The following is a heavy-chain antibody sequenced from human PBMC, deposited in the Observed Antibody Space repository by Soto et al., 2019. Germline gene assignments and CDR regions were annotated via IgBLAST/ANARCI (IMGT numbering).Heavy chain of an antibody. CDR1: GGSISSDSYY. CDR3: ARVPGP. J-gene: IGHJ6*02. V-gene: IGHV4-30-2*01. CDR2: IYHSGST. Sequence: SETLSLTCTVSGGSISSDSYYWGWIRQHPGKGLEWIGYIYHSGSTYYNPSLKSRVTISVDRSKNQFSLKLSSVTAADTAVYYCARVPGPWGQGTTVTVSS.